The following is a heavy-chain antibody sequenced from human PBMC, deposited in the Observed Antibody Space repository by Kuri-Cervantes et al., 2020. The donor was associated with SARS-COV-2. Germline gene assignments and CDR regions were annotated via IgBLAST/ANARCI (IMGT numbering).Heavy chain of an antibody. J-gene: IGHJ6*02. CDR1: GYTFTSYG. CDR3: ARERGGYYGSVRRGYYYYGMDV. CDR2: ISAYNGNT. Sequence: ASVKVSCKASGYTFTSYGISWVRQAPGQGLEWMGRISAYNGNTNYAQKLQGRVTMTTDTSTSTAYMELRSLRSDDTAVYYCARERGGYYGSVRRGYYYYGMDVWGQGTTVTVSS. D-gene: IGHD3-10*01. V-gene: IGHV1-18*01.